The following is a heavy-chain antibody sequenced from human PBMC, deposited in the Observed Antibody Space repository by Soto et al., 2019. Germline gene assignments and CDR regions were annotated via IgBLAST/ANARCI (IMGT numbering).Heavy chain of an antibody. CDR3: ARGRYCTSTNSYTDLDY. J-gene: IGHJ4*02. CDR1: GFTFSSYA. CDR2: ISGNGSNT. V-gene: IGHV3-23*01. Sequence: LRLSCAASGFTFSSYALNWVRQAPGKGLEWVSNISGNGSNTYYADSVKGRFSISRDNSKNTLYLQMNSLRADDTAVFYCARGRYCTSTNSYTDLDYWGQGTLVTVSS. D-gene: IGHD2-2*02.